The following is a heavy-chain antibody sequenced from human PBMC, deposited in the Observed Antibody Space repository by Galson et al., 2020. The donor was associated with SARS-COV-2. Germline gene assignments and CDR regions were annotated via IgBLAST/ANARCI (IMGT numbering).Heavy chain of an antibody. D-gene: IGHD3-22*01. CDR1: GFTFSSYA. J-gene: IGHJ3*02. CDR2: NCGSGGST. CDR3: AKDLDSSGYQGDAFDI. V-gene: IGHV3-23*01. Sequence: GESLKISCAAYGFTFSSYAMSWVRQAPGKGLEWVCANCGSGGSTYYADSVKGRFTIYRDNSKNTLYLQMNSLRAEYTAVYYCAKDLDSSGYQGDAFDIGGKGTMVTVSS.